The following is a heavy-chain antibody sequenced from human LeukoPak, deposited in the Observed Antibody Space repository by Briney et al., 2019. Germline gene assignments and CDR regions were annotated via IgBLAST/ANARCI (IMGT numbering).Heavy chain of an antibody. D-gene: IGHD2-21*02. CDR1: GFAFSRYW. V-gene: IGHV3-74*01. CDR3: ASLVVTDDWAFDI. J-gene: IGHJ3*02. Sequence: PGGSLRLSCAASGFAFSRYWMHWIRQAPGKGLVWVSAIYTDGTTKRYADSVKGRFAISRDNAKNTLYLQMNSLSVEDTAVYYCASLVVTDDWAFDIWGQGTMVTVSS. CDR2: IYTDGTTK.